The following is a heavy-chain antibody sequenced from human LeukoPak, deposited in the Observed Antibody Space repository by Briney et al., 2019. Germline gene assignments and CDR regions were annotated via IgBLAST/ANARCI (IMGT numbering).Heavy chain of an antibody. Sequence: GRSLRLSCAASGFTFSSYAMHWVRQAPGKGLEWVAVISYDGSNKYYVDSVKGRFTISRDNSKNTLYLQMNSLRAEDTAVYYCARDRYSSGWYPQSFVYWGQGTLVTVSS. V-gene: IGHV3-30-3*01. D-gene: IGHD6-19*01. CDR1: GFTFSSYA. CDR3: ARDRYSSGWYPQSFVY. J-gene: IGHJ4*02. CDR2: ISYDGSNK.